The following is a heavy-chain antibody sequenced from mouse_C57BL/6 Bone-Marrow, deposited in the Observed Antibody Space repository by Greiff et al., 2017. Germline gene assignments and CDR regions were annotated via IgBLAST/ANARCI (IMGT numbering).Heavy chain of an antibody. CDR3: TTDYYGSSSWFAY. D-gene: IGHD1-1*01. CDR2: IDPEDGDT. V-gene: IGHV14-1*01. Sequence: EVKLVESGAELVRPGASVKLSCTASGFNIKDYYMHWVKQRPEQGLEWIGRIDPEDGDTEYAPKFQGKATMTADTSSNTAYLQLSSLTSEDTAVYYCTTDYYGSSSWFAYWGQGTLVTVSA. J-gene: IGHJ3*01. CDR1: GFNIKDYY.